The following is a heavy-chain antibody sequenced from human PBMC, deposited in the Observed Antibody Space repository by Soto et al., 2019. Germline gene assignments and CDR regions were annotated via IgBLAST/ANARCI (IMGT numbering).Heavy chain of an antibody. V-gene: IGHV3-74*01. CDR3: ASPAPTGYCCSTSCYSSGMGG. D-gene: IGHD2-2*01. J-gene: IGHJ6*02. CDR2: INSDGSST. Sequence: GGSLRLSCAASGFTFSSYWMHWVRPAPGKGLVWVSRINSDGSSTSYADSVTGRFTISRDNAKNTLYLQMNSLRSEDTAVYYCASPAPTGYCCSTSCYSSGMGGSGQGSTFTVSS. CDR1: GFTFSSYW.